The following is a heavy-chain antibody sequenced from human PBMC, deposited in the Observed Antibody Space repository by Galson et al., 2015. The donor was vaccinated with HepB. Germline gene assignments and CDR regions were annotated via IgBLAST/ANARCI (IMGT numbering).Heavy chain of an antibody. J-gene: IGHJ3*02. CDR2: IWYDGNNK. D-gene: IGHD3-22*01. CDR3: ARKELTYYYDSSGSNDALDI. V-gene: IGHV3-33*01. CDR1: GFTFSQYG. Sequence: SLGLSCAASGFTFSQYGIHWVRQAPGKGLEWVALIWYDGNNKYYADSVKGRFTISRDNSKNTLYLEMNSLRAEDTAVYYCARKELTYYYDSSGSNDALDIWGQGTMVTVSS.